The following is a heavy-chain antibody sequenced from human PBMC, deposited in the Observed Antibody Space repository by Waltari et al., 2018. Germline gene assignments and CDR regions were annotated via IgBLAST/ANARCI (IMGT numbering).Heavy chain of an antibody. V-gene: IGHV3-48*03. D-gene: IGHD4-4*01. Sequence: EVQLVESGGGLVQPGGSLRPSCVGPGFTFRSYQMTWVRQAPGKGVGWGGYISDSDKSIEYADAGMSRFTISRDNAKNSRYLQMHSLRVEDTAVYYLAREEGWKLQRANAFDVWGQGTKVTVSS. J-gene: IGHJ3*01. CDR3: AREEGWKLQRANAFDV. CDR2: ISDSDKSI. CDR1: GFTFRSYQ.